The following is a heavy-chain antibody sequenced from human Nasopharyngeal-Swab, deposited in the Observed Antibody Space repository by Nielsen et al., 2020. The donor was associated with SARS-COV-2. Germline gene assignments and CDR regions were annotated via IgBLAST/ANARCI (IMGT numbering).Heavy chain of an antibody. D-gene: IGHD3-22*01. J-gene: IGHJ4*02. CDR3: ARVTPTLYDSSGYLFDY. V-gene: IGHV1-18*01. Sequence: ASVKVSCKASGYTFISYGISWVRQAPGQGLEWMGWISAYNGNTNYAQKLQGRVTMTTDTSTSTAYMELRSLRSDDTAVYYCARVTPTLYDSSGYLFDYWGQGTLVTVSS. CDR2: ISAYNGNT. CDR1: GYTFISYG.